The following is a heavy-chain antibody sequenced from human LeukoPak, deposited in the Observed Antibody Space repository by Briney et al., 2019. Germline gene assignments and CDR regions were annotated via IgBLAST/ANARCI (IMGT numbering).Heavy chain of an antibody. D-gene: IGHD2-21*02. J-gene: IGHJ4*02. CDR1: LFSFSSYS. CDR2: ISISSSYI. CDR3: ASQVTHLRGDY. V-gene: IGHV3-21*01. Sequence: LSCADCLFSFSSYSMIWLRQAPATALEGVSSISISSSYIYYAASVKGRFTISRDNAKNSLYLQMISLGAEDTAVYYCASQVTHLRGDYWGQGTLVTVSS.